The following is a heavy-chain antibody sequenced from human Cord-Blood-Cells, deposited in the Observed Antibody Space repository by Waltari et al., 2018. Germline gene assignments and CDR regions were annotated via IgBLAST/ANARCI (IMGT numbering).Heavy chain of an antibody. CDR3: ARDPLDAFDI. V-gene: IGHV3-21*01. CDR2: ISSSSSYI. CDR1: GFTFSSYS. J-gene: IGHJ3*02. Sequence: EVQLVESGGGLVKPGGSLRLSCAASGFTFSSYSMNWVRQAPGKELGWVSSISSSSSYIYYADSVKGLFTISRDNDKNSLYLQMNSLRAEDTAVYYCARDPLDAFDIWGQGTMVTVSS.